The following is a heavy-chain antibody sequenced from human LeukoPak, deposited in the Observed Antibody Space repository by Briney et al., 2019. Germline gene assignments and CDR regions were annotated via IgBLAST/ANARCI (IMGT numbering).Heavy chain of an antibody. J-gene: IGHJ4*02. CDR2: ISSSSSYI. CDR1: GFTFSSYS. V-gene: IGHV3-21*01. CDR3: ARVDYYGSGSYLD. D-gene: IGHD3-10*01. Sequence: GGSLRLSCAASGFTFSSYSMNWVRQAPGKGLEWVSSISSSSSYIYYADSVKGRFTISRDNAKNSLYLRMNSLRAEDTAVYYCARVDYYGSGSYLDWGQGTLVTVPS.